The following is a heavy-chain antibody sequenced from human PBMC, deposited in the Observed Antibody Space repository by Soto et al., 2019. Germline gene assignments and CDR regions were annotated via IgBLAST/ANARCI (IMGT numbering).Heavy chain of an antibody. J-gene: IGHJ4*02. CDR1: GFTFSSCW. Sequence: EVQLVESGGGLVQPGGSLRLSCAASGFTFSSCWMHWVRQAPGKGLVWVSRINTGGGTTSYADPVKGRFTISRDNAKNTLYLQMNSLRAEDTAVYYCARAVPSDYGNFDSWGQGTLVTVSS. CDR3: ARAVPSDYGNFDS. CDR2: INTGGGTT. V-gene: IGHV3-74*01. D-gene: IGHD4-17*01.